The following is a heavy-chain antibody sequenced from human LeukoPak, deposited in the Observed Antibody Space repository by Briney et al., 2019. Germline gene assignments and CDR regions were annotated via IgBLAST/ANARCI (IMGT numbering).Heavy chain of an antibody. CDR3: ARGLSSIAARNAFHI. D-gene: IGHD6-6*01. J-gene: IGHJ3*02. Sequence: GGSLRLSCAAYGFTFSSYWMHWVRQAPGKGLVWVSRINSDGSSTSYAAFVKGRFTISRDNAKNKMYLQMNSLRAEDTAVYYCARGLSSIAARNAFHIWGQGTMVTVSS. CDR1: GFTFSSYW. V-gene: IGHV3-74*01. CDR2: INSDGSST.